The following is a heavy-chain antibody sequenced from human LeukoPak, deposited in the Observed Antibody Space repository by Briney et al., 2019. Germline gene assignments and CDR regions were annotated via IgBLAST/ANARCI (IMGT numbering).Heavy chain of an antibody. J-gene: IGHJ4*02. Sequence: SETLSLTCTVSGGSITSHYWSWIRQPPGQGLEWIGYIYHSGTTNYNPSLKSRVTLSVDTSKNQFSLRLTSVAAEDTAVYFCGGEVLLRSHYYFDYWGQGALVTVSS. CDR3: GGEVLLRSHYYFDY. D-gene: IGHD2-15*01. CDR2: IYHSGTT. CDR1: GGSITSHY. V-gene: IGHV4-59*11.